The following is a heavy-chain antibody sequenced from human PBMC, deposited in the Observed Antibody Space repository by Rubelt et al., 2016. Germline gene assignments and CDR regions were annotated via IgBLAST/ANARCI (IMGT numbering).Heavy chain of an antibody. J-gene: IGHJ1*01. D-gene: IGHD6-13*01. CDR2: IYYSGST. CDR3: AGGEAAAGTQFQH. V-gene: IGHV4-31*03. CDR1: GGSISSGGYY. Sequence: QVQLQESGPGLVKPSQTLSLTCTVPGGSISSGGYYWSWIRQHPGKGLEWIGYIYYSGSTYYNPSLKIRVTISLDTSKNHVYLKLSSVTAADTSVYYCAGGEAAAGTQFQHWGQGTLVTVSS.